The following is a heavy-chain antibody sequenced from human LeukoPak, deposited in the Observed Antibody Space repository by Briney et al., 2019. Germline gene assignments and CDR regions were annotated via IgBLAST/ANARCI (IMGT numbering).Heavy chain of an antibody. CDR2: IYSGGST. D-gene: IGHD1-26*01. CDR3: ARSGRADYGMDV. V-gene: IGHV3-66*01. Sequence: GGSLRLSCAASGFTVSSNYMSWVRQAPGKGLEWVSVIYSGGSTDYADSVKGRFTISRDNSKNTLYLQMNSLRADDTAVYYCARSGRADYGMDVWGQGTTVTVSS. CDR1: GFTVSSNY. J-gene: IGHJ6*02.